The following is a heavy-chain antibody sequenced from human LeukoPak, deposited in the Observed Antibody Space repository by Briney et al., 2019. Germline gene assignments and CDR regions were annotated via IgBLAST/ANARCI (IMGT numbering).Heavy chain of an antibody. Sequence: PGGSLRLSCATSGFTFSDYYMSWIRQAPGKGLEWVSRIRSDGSDTRYAESVKGRFTISRDNAKNSLYLQMNSLRAEDTAVYYCARARSGSYLYYYYYYMDVWGKGTTVTISS. CDR2: IRSDGSDT. V-gene: IGHV3-11*06. CDR1: GFTFSDYY. CDR3: ARARSGSYLYYYYYYMDV. D-gene: IGHD3-10*01. J-gene: IGHJ6*03.